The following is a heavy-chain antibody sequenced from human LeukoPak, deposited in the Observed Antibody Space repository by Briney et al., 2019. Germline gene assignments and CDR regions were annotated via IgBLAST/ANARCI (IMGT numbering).Heavy chain of an antibody. V-gene: IGHV3-23*01. CDR3: ANGNRCTSPNCLGYYYFYMDV. CDR1: GFTFSSYA. Sequence: GGSLRLSCAASGFTFSSYAMNWVRQAPGGGLEWVSRFSGSGGTTYYADSVKGRFTISRDNSKNTLYLQMNSLRAEDTAVYYCANGNRCTSPNCLGYYYFYMDVWGKGTTVTVSS. J-gene: IGHJ6*03. D-gene: IGHD2-8*01. CDR2: FSGSGGTT.